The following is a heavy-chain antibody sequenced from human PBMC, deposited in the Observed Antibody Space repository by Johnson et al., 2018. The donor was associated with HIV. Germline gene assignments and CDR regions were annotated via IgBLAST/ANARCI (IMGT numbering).Heavy chain of an antibody. CDR2: ISWDGGST. CDR1: GFTFDDYA. J-gene: IGHJ3*02. V-gene: IGHV3-43D*03. Sequence: VQLVESGGGVVQPGGSLRLSCAASGFTFDDYAMHWVRQAPGKGLEWVSLISWDGGSTYYADSVKGRFTISRDNSKNSLYLQMNSLRAEDTALYYCAKDMKGERGSYAGAFDIWGQGTMVTVSS. D-gene: IGHD1-26*01. CDR3: AKDMKGERGSYAGAFDI.